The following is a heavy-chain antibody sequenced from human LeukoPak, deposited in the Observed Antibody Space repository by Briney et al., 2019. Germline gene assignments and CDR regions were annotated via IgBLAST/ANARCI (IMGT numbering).Heavy chain of an antibody. Sequence: GGSLRLSCAASGFTFSSYTMSWVRQAPGKGLEWVSTITTSDGNTYYADSVKGRFTVSRDNSKNTLYLQMNSLRAEDTAVYYCAKEYYYYYGMDVWGQGTTVTVSS. CDR3: AKEYYYYYGMDV. CDR2: ITTSDGNT. J-gene: IGHJ6*02. V-gene: IGHV3-23*01. CDR1: GFTFSSYT.